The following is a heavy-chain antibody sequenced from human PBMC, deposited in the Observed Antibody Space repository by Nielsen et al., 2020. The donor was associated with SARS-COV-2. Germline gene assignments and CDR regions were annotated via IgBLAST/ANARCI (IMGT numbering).Heavy chain of an antibody. CDR1: GGSISSGGYY. J-gene: IGHJ6*03. Sequence: SETLSLTCTVSGGSISSGGYYWSWIRQPPGKGLEWIGYIYYSGSTNYNPSLKSRVTISVDTSKNQFSLKLSSVTAADTAVYYCARLGYCSSTSCLKRAYYYYYMDVWGKGTTVTVSS. D-gene: IGHD2-2*01. CDR3: ARLGYCSSTSCLKRAYYYYYMDV. CDR2: IYYSGST. V-gene: IGHV4-61*08.